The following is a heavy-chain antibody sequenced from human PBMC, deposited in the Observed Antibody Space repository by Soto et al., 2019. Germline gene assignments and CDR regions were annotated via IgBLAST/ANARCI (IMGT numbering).Heavy chain of an antibody. J-gene: IGHJ4*02. CDR3: ASGSGSYFREFDY. D-gene: IGHD1-26*01. Sequence: ASVKVSCKASGGTFSSYTISWVRQAPGQGLEWMGRIIPNIGITNYAQKFQGRVTITTDKSTSTAYMELRSLRSDDTAVYYCASGSGSYFREFDYWGQGTLVTVSS. CDR2: IIPNIGIT. V-gene: IGHV1-69*02. CDR1: GGTFSSYT.